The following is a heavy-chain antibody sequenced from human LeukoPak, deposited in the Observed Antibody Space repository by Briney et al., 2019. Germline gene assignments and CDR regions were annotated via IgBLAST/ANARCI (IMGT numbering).Heavy chain of an antibody. CDR2: ISGSGGST. CDR1: GFTFSSYG. CDR3: AKDIVGSSSGY. V-gene: IGHV3-23*01. D-gene: IGHD6-13*01. Sequence: GGSLRLSCAASGFTFSSYGMSWVRQAPGKGLEWVSAISGSGGSTYYADSVKGRFTISRDNSKNTLYLQMNSLRAEDTAVYYCAKDIVGSSSGYWGQGTLVTVSS. J-gene: IGHJ4*02.